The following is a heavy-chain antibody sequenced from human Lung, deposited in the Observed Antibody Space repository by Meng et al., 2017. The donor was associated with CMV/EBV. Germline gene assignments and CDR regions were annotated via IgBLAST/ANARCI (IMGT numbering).Heavy chain of an antibody. CDR1: GFTFSSDA. CDR2: ISYDGSNK. J-gene: IGHJ4*02. V-gene: IGHV3-30-3*01. CDR3: ARDPDYVQSYYFDY. D-gene: IGHD4-17*01. Sequence: QSQLVGSGGGVVQPGRSLRLSCAASGFTFSSDAMHWVRQAPGKGLEWVAVISYDGSNKYYADSVKGRFTISRDNSKNTLYLQMNSLRAEDTAVYYCARDPDYVQSYYFDYWGQGTLVTVSS.